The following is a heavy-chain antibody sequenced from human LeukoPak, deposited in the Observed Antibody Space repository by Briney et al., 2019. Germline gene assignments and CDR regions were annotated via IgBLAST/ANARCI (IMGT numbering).Heavy chain of an antibody. J-gene: IGHJ4*02. D-gene: IGHD3-10*01. CDR1: GFTFRSYA. CDR3: ARDPAYGSGTYTHFDY. CDR2: ISYDGSNK. V-gene: IGHV3-30*04. Sequence: PGGSLRLSCAASGFTFRSYAMHWVRQAPGKGLEWVAVISYDGSNKYYADSVKGRFTISRDNSKNTLYLQMNSLRAEDTAVYYCARDPAYGSGTYTHFDYWGQGTLVTVSS.